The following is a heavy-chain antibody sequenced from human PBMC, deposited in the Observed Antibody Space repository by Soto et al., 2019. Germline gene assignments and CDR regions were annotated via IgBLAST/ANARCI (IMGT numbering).Heavy chain of an antibody. D-gene: IGHD3-9*01. CDR2: ISGSGGST. V-gene: IGHV3-23*01. J-gene: IGHJ4*02. CDR3: AKDPPNSAGYYRANVFDY. CDR1: GFTFSSYA. Sequence: GGSLRLSCAASGFTFSSYAMSWVRQAPGKGLEWVSAISGSGGSTYYADSVKGRFTISRDNSKNTLYLQMNSLRAEDTAVYYCAKDPPNSAGYYRANVFDYWGQGTLVTVSS.